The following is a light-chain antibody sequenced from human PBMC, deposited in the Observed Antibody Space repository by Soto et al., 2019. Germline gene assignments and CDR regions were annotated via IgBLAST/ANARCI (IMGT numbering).Light chain of an antibody. Sequence: EIVLTQSPGTLSLSPGERATLSCRASQSINTRYSAWYQQKPGQPPRLLIYATSSRAPGIPDRFSGSGSGTDFTLTISRLEPEDFAVYYCRQYGRSLGFAVGGGTKVEIK. CDR2: ATS. CDR3: RQYGRSLGFA. J-gene: IGKJ4*01. CDR1: QSINTRY. V-gene: IGKV3-20*01.